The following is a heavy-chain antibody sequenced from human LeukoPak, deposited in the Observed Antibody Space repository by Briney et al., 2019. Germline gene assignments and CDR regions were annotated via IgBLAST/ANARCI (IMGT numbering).Heavy chain of an antibody. CDR2: IYYTGTT. J-gene: IGHJ4*02. Sequence: PSETLSLTCTVSGGSISTYYWSWIRQPPGKGLEWIAYIYYTGTTTYNPSLKSRVTISIDTSRNQFSLNLNSVTAAYTAVYYCARGRGDSRGTSFDYWGQGTLVTVSS. CDR3: ARGRGDSRGTSFDY. V-gene: IGHV4-59*01. CDR1: GGSISTYY. D-gene: IGHD3-22*01.